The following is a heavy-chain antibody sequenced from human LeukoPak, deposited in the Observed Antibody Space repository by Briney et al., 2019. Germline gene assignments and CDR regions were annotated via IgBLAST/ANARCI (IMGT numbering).Heavy chain of an antibody. Sequence: GGSLRLSCAASGFTVSSNYMSWVRQAPGKGLEWVPVIYSGGSTYYADSVKGRFTISRDNSKNTLYLQMNSLRAEDTAVYYCASLIELVLTYWGQGTLVTVSS. J-gene: IGHJ4*02. V-gene: IGHV3-53*01. CDR2: IYSGGST. D-gene: IGHD6-13*01. CDR3: ASLIELVLTY. CDR1: GFTVSSNY.